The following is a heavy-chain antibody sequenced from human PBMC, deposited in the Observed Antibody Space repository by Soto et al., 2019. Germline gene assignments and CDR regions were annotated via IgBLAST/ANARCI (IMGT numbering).Heavy chain of an antibody. CDR3: ARDGGYDFRSGPYYGLDV. D-gene: IGHD3-3*01. CDR2: IIPIFGTA. V-gene: IGHV1-69*13. CDR1: GGTLSSYA. J-gene: IGHJ6*02. Sequence: GASVKVSCKASGGTLSSYAISWVRQAPGQGLEWMGGIIPIFGTANYAQKFQGRVTITADESTSTAYMELSSLRSEDTAVYYCARDGGYDFRSGPYYGLDVCRQGTTVTVS.